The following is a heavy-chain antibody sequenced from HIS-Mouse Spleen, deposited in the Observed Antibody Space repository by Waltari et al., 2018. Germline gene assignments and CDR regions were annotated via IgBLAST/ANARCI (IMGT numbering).Heavy chain of an antibody. CDR1: GFPFSSYA. CDR2: ISYDGSNK. V-gene: IGHV3-30-3*01. Sequence: QVQLVESGGGEVQPGRSLRLSCAASGFPFSSYAMHWVRQAPGKGLEWVAVISYDGSNKYYADSVKGRFTISRDNSKNTLYLQMNSLRAEDTAVYYCARGFVDTAMVDYWGQGTLVTVSS. D-gene: IGHD5-18*01. CDR3: ARGFVDTAMVDY. J-gene: IGHJ4*02.